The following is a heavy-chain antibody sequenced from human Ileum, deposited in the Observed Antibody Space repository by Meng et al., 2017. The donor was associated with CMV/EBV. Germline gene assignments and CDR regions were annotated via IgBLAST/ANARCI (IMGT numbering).Heavy chain of an antibody. CDR1: GGSLSTGEYY. CDR2: IYYSGST. V-gene: IGHV4-30-4*01. J-gene: IGHJ4*02. CDR3: AREGGGWYFDS. Sequence: VQLQEAGPGLVKTSQTLSLTCTVSGGSLSTGEYYWSWIRQPPGKGPEWIGYIYYSGSTLYNPSLKSPVTISLDKSKNQFSLRLRSVTAADTAVYFCAREGGGWYFDSWGQGTLVTVSS. D-gene: IGHD6-19*01.